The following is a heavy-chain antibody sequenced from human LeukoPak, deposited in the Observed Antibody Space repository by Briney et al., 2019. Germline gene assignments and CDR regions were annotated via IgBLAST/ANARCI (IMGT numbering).Heavy chain of an antibody. V-gene: IGHV3-15*01. Sequence: GGSLRLSCVDSRFTFSNAWMSWVRQAPGKGLEWVGRIKSKIDGGTTDYAAPVKGRFTISRDDSKNTLYLQMNSLKTEDTAVYYCTTDLTADFDFWGQGTLVTVSS. CDR1: RFTFSNAW. CDR3: TTDLTADFDF. J-gene: IGHJ4*02. D-gene: IGHD1-20*01. CDR2: IKSKIDGGTT.